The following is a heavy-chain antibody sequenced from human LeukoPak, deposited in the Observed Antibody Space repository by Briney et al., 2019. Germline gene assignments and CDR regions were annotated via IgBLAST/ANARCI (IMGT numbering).Heavy chain of an antibody. D-gene: IGHD3-10*01. CDR1: GFTFSSYA. J-gene: IGHJ4*02. Sequence: GGSLRLSCAASGFTFSSYAMSWVRQAPGKGLEWVSAISGSGGSTYYADSVKGRFTISRDNSKNTLYLQMNSLRAEDTAVYYCAKDLKSGSYYSLFDYWGQGTLVTVSS. CDR3: AKDLKSGSYYSLFDY. V-gene: IGHV3-23*01. CDR2: ISGSGGST.